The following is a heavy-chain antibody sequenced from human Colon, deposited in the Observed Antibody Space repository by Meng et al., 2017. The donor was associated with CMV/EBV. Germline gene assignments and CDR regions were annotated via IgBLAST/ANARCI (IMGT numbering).Heavy chain of an antibody. V-gene: IGHV3-74*03. CDR1: GFTFSSDV. J-gene: IGHJ4*02. D-gene: IGHD1-1*01. Sequence: GGSLRLSCAASGFTFSSDVMHWVRQAPGKGLVWVARISHDGTITTYVDSVKGRFTISRDNARNTLYLQMNSLRAEDTAVDYCARDRNWIFDYWGRGTLVTVSS. CDR2: ISHDGTIT. CDR3: ARDRNWIFDY.